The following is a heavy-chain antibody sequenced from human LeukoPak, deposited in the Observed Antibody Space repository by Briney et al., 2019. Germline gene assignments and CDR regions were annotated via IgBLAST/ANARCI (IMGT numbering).Heavy chain of an antibody. J-gene: IGHJ3*02. CDR2: VYYSGNT. CDR3: ARDNHDYGDWSAFDI. Sequence: SETLSLTCTVSGGSISGFYWNWIRQPPGKGLEWIGYVYYSGNTNYNPSLKSRVTISVDTSKNQFSLKLRSVTAADTAVYYCARDNHDYGDWSAFDIWGQGTMVTVSS. CDR1: GGSISGFY. D-gene: IGHD4-17*01. V-gene: IGHV4-59*12.